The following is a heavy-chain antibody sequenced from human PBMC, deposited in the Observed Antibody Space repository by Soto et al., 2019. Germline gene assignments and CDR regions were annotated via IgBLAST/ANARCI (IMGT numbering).Heavy chain of an antibody. J-gene: IGHJ4*02. CDR3: ARISLFAYDPNSPLDY. CDR1: GFTFSSYW. CDR2: INGDETRT. Sequence: GGSLRLSCAASGFTFSSYWMHWVRQVPGKGLMWVARINGDETRTDYADSVKGRFTISRDNAKNTQYLLMNSLRAEDTAVYYCARISLFAYDPNSPLDYWGQGTLVTVSS. V-gene: IGHV3-74*01. D-gene: IGHD3-3*01.